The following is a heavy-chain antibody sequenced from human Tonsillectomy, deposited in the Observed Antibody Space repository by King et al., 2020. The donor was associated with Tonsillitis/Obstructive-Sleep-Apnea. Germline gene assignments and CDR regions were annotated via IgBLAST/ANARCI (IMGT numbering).Heavy chain of an antibody. D-gene: IGHD3-22*01. CDR1: GYSFTDYY. J-gene: IGHJ5*02. Sequence: EQLVQSGAEVKKPGASVKVSCKASGYSFTDYYMHWVRQAPGQGLEWMGWINPNSGGTNYAQKFQGRVTMTRDTSISTAYMELSRLRSDDTAVYYCARVGAYYDSSAYYVSWGQGTLVTVSS. CDR2: INPNSGGT. CDR3: ARVGAYYDSSAYYVS. V-gene: IGHV1-2*02.